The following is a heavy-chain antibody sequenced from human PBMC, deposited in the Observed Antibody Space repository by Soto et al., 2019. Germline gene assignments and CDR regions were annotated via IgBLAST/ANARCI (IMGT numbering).Heavy chain of an antibody. CDR3: ARRGAGTNYYYGMDV. CDR2: IYPGDSDT. Sequence: GESLKISCNGSGYSFTSYWIGWVRQMPGKGLEWMGIIYPGDSDTRYSPSFQGQVTISADKSISTAYLQWSSLKASDTAMYYCARRGAGTNYYYGMDVWGQGTTVTVSS. CDR1: GYSFTSYW. D-gene: IGHD6-13*01. V-gene: IGHV5-51*01. J-gene: IGHJ6*02.